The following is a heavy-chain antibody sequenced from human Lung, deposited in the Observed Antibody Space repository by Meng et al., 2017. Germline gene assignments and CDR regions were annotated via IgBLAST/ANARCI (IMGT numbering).Heavy chain of an antibody. D-gene: IGHD4-11*01. CDR1: GGSFSDYY. CDR2: INHSGST. CDR3: ARGPTTMAHDFDY. J-gene: IGHJ4*02. Sequence: QVQPQQWGAGLLKPSETLSLTCVVSGGSFSDYYWSWIRQPPGKGLEWIGEINHSGSTNYNPSLERRATISVDTSQNNLSLKLSSVTAADSAVYYCARGPTTMAHDFDYWGQGTLVTVSS. V-gene: IGHV4-34*01.